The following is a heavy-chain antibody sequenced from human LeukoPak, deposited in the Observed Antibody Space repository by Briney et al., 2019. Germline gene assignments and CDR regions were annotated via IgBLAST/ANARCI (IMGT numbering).Heavy chain of an antibody. Sequence: GASVKVSCKASGYTFTSYDINWVRQAPGQGLEWVGWINPNSGGTNYAQKFQDRVTMTRDTSISTAYMELSRLRSDDTAVYFCARDRALSDVSSLGAWGQGTLVTVSS. CDR1: GYTFTSYD. J-gene: IGHJ5*02. CDR3: ARDRALSDVSSLGA. D-gene: IGHD6-6*01. CDR2: INPNSGGT. V-gene: IGHV1-2*02.